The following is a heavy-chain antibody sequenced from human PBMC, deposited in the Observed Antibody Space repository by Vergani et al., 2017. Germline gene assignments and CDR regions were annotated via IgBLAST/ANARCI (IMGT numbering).Heavy chain of an antibody. J-gene: IGHJ4*02. Sequence: QVQLQESGPGLVKPSQTLSLTCTVSGGSISSGSYYWSWIRQPAGKGLEWIGRIYTSGSTHYNPSLKSRVTISVDTSKNQFSLKLSSVTAADTAVYYCTRGGAYWGQGTLVTVSS. CDR1: GGSISSGSYY. V-gene: IGHV4-61*02. CDR2: IYTSGST. D-gene: IGHD3-10*01. CDR3: TRGGAY.